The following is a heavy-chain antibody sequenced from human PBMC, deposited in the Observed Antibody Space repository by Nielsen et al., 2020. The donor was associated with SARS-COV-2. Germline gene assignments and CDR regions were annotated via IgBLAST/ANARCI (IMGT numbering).Heavy chain of an antibody. D-gene: IGHD2-2*01. Sequence: WVRQAPGQGLEWMGGIIPIFGTANYAQKFQGRVTITADKSTSTAYMELSSLRSEDTAVYYCARDDVIVVVPAVPGDYYYYGMDAWGQGTTVTVSS. V-gene: IGHV1-69*06. J-gene: IGHJ6*02. CDR2: IIPIFGTA. CDR3: ARDDVIVVVPAVPGDYYYYGMDA.